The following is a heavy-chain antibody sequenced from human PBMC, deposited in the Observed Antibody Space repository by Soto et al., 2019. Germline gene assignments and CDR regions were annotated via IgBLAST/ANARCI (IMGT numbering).Heavy chain of an antibody. CDR1: GFTFGDYA. V-gene: IGHV3-49*03. J-gene: IGHJ4*02. D-gene: IGHD2-8*01. CDR2: IRSKAYGGTT. CDR3: TRDGVLYGMVYFDY. Sequence: PGGSLRLSCTASGFTFGDYAMSWFRQAPGKGLEWVGFIRSKAYGGTTEYAASVKGRFTISRDDSKSIAYLQMNSLKTEDTAVYYCTRDGVLYGMVYFDYWGQGTLVTVSS.